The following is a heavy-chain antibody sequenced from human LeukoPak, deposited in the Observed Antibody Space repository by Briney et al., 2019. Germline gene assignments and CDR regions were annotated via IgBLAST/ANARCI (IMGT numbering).Heavy chain of an antibody. V-gene: IGHV1-69*06. D-gene: IGHD3-10*01. J-gene: IGHJ4*02. CDR1: GGTFSSYA. Sequence: GSSVKVSCKASGGTFSSYAISWVRQAPGQGLEWMGGIIPIFGTANYAQKFQGRVTMTEDTSTDTAYMELSSLRSEDTAVYYCATLRLVRGVITPNFDYWGQGTLVTVSS. CDR3: ATLRLVRGVITPNFDY. CDR2: IIPIFGTA.